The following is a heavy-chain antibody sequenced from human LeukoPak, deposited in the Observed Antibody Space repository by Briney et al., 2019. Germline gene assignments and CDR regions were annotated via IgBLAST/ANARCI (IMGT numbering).Heavy chain of an antibody. D-gene: IGHD2-2*02. Sequence: HPGGSLRLSCAASGFTFDDYTMHWVRQAPGKGLEWVSLISWDGGSTYYADSVKGRFTISRDNSKNSLYLQMNSLRTEDTALYYCAKSPCSSTSCYTEYFDYWGQGTLVTVSS. V-gene: IGHV3-43*01. CDR2: ISWDGGST. J-gene: IGHJ4*02. CDR1: GFTFDDYT. CDR3: AKSPCSSTSCYTEYFDY.